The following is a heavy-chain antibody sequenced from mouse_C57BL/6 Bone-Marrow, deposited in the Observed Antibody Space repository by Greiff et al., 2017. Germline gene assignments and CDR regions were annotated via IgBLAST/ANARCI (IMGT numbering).Heavy chain of an antibody. Sequence: EVHLVESGGGLVKPGGSLKLSCAASGFTFSDYGMHWVRQAPEKGLEWVAYISSGSSTIYYADTVKGRFTISRDNAKNTLFLQMTSLRSEDTAMYYCAGSSYPHWYFDVWGTGTTVTVSS. CDR2: ISSGSSTI. CDR1: GFTFSDYG. V-gene: IGHV5-17*01. J-gene: IGHJ1*03. D-gene: IGHD1-1*01. CDR3: AGSSYPHWYFDV.